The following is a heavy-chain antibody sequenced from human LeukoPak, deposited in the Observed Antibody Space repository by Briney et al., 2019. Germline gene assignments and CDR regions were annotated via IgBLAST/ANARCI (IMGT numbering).Heavy chain of an antibody. J-gene: IGHJ5*02. D-gene: IGHD3-10*01. V-gene: IGHV3-20*04. CDR1: GFTFDDYG. CDR2: INWNGGST. CDR3: AKRYYYGSGPFDP. Sequence: GGSLRLSCAASGFTFDDYGMSWVRQAPGKGLEWVSGINWNGGSTGYADSVKGRFTISRDNSKNTLYLQINSLRAEDTAVYYCAKRYYYGSGPFDPWGQGTLVTVSS.